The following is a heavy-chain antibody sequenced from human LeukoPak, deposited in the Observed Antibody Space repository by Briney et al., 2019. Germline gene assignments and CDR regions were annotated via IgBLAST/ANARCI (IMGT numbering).Heavy chain of an antibody. CDR1: GFSLSTTGMG. V-gene: IGHV2-5*02. D-gene: IGHD4-17*01. CDR3: ARPQGPYGGYVGYFDY. J-gene: IGHJ4*02. Sequence: SGPTLVNPSQTLALTRTLSGFSLSTTGMGVGWFRQSPGKALEWLALIYWDDNKRYSPSLKSRLTITKDTSESQVVLTLTNMDPVDTATYYCARPQGPYGGYVGYFDYWGLGTLVTVSS. CDR2: IYWDDNK.